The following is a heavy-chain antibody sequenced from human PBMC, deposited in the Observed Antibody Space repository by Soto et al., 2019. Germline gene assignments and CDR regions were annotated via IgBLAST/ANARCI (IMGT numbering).Heavy chain of an antibody. J-gene: IGHJ4*02. D-gene: IGHD5-18*01. V-gene: IGHV1-2*02. CDR3: ARVDGYSYGLGGGY. CDR2: INPNSGGT. CDR1: GYTFTANY. Sequence: QVQLVQSGAEVKKPGASVKVSCKASGYTFTANYMHWVRQAPGQRLEWVGWINPNSGGTNYAQEFQGRVTMTRDTSINTAYMELSRLRSDDTAVYYCARVDGYSYGLGGGYWGQGTLVTVSA.